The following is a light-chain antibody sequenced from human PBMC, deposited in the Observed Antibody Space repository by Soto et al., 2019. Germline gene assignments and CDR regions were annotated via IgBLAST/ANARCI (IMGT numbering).Light chain of an antibody. CDR1: QNINSY. V-gene: IGKV1-39*01. CDR3: QHSYSSLS. Sequence: VTFTCRTSQNINSYLSWYQQKPGKAPRLLIYGASSLQVGVPSRISGGGSGTDFALTITRLHPDVVASYYCQHSYSSLSFAGGTKVDIK. J-gene: IGKJ4*01. CDR2: GAS.